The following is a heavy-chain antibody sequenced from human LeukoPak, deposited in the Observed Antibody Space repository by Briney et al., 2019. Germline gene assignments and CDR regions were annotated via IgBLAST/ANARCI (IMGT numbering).Heavy chain of an antibody. CDR1: GDSISSGNYY. J-gene: IGHJ4*02. CDR3: ARGDSPSSGWSYFDF. V-gene: IGHV4-31*03. CDR2: IYYSGST. D-gene: IGHD6-19*01. Sequence: SETLSLTCTVSGDSISSGNYYWSWIRQHPGKGLEWIGYIYYSGSTHYNPSLKSRITISVDTSKNQFSLSLSSVTAADTAVYYCARGDSPSSGWSYFDFWGQGTLVTVSS.